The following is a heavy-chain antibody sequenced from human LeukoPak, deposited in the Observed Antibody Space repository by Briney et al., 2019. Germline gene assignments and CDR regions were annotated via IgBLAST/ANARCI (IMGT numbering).Heavy chain of an antibody. CDR1: GFTFSSYW. CDR3: ARVLGAAYFDY. Sequence: GGSLRLSCAASGFTFSSYWMSWVRQAPGKGLEWVANIKQDGSEKYYVDSVKGRFTISRDNSKNTLYLQMNSLRAEDTAVYYCARVLGAAYFDYWGQGTLVTVSS. D-gene: IGHD1-26*01. CDR2: IKQDGSEK. J-gene: IGHJ4*02. V-gene: IGHV3-7*01.